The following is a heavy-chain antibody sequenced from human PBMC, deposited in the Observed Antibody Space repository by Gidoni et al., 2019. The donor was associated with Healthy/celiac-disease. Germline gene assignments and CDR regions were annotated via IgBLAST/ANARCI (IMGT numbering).Heavy chain of an antibody. J-gene: IGHJ4*02. D-gene: IGHD6-6*01. CDR3: ARRGQLVLAIDY. CDR2: IYPGDSDT. Sequence: EVQLVQSGAEVKKPGESLKISGKGCGYSLTSYWIGWVRQMPGKGLGWRGIIYPGDSDTRYRPSFHGQVTLSADTSISTAYLPWSSLKASDTAMYSCARRGQLVLAIDYWGQGTLVTVSS. V-gene: IGHV5-51*03. CDR1: GYSLTSYW.